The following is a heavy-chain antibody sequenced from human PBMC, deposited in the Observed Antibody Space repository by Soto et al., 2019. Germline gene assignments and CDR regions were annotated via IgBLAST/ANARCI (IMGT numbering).Heavy chain of an antibody. CDR3: VRDRVFFDTTDY. CDR2: INNDGSTT. D-gene: IGHD1-26*01. Sequence: EVQLVESGGGLVQPGGSLRLSCAASGFTFSSYWMHWVRQVPGKGLVWISRINNDGSTTNYADSVKGRFTISRDKAKNTLYLQMNSLRAEETAVYYCVRDRVFFDTTDYWGHGTLVTVSS. V-gene: IGHV3-74*01. J-gene: IGHJ4*01. CDR1: GFTFSSYW.